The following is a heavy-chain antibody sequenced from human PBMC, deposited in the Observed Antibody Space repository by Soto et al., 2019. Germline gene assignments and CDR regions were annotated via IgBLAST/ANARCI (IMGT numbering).Heavy chain of an antibody. Sequence: GASVKVSCKASGYTFTSYGISWVRQAPGQGLEWMGWISAYNGNTNYAQKLQGRVTMTTDTSTSTAYMELRSLRSDDTAVYYCARVYSSRADKKVAFDIWGQGTMVTVSS. CDR3: ARVYSSRADKKVAFDI. V-gene: IGHV1-18*01. J-gene: IGHJ3*02. CDR2: ISAYNGNT. CDR1: GYTFTSYG. D-gene: IGHD6-13*01.